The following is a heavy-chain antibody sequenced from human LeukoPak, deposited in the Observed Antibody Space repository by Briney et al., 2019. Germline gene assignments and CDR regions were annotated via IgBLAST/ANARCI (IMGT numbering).Heavy chain of an antibody. J-gene: IGHJ6*03. D-gene: IGHD4-17*01. Sequence: GASVKVSCKASGYTFTSYYMHWVRQAPGQGLEWMGIINPSGGSTSYAQKLQGRVTMTTDTSTSTAYMELRSLRSDDTAVYYCARVDDYGDYFYYYYYMDVWGKGTTVTVSS. CDR1: GYTFTSYY. CDR2: INPSGGST. CDR3: ARVDDYGDYFYYYYYMDV. V-gene: IGHV1-46*01.